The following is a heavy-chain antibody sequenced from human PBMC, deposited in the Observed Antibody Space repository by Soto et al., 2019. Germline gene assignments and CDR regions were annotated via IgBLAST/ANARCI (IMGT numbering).Heavy chain of an antibody. J-gene: IGHJ4*02. Sequence: EVQLVESGGGLVQPGGSLRLSCAASGFTFSSYWMHWVRQAPGKVLVWVSRINSDGISTSYADSVKGQFTISRDNAKQTLYLQMNSLRAEDTAVYYCVRTSLVVAAATREDYWGQGTLVPVSS. CDR2: INSDGIST. CDR1: GFTFSSYW. V-gene: IGHV3-74*01. CDR3: VRTSLVVAAATREDY. D-gene: IGHD2-15*01.